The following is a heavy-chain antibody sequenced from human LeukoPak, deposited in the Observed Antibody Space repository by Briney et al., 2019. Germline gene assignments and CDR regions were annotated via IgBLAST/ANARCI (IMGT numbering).Heavy chain of an antibody. CDR3: ARLKRITIFGVVISPYYYYGMDV. CDR1: GYTFTSYY. Sequence: ASVKVSCKASGYTFTSYYMHWVRQAPGQGLEWMGIINPSGGSTSYAQKFQGRVTMTRDTSTSTVYMELSSLRSEDTAVYYCARLKRITIFGVVISPYYYYGMDVWGQGTTVTVSS. V-gene: IGHV1-46*01. J-gene: IGHJ6*02. D-gene: IGHD3-3*01. CDR2: INPSGGST.